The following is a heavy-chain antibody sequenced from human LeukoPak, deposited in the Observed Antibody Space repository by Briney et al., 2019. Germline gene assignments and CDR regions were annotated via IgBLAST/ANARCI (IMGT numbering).Heavy chain of an antibody. D-gene: IGHD6-19*01. CDR3: ARVQVAGPLDY. CDR1: GGSFSGYY. CDR2: INHSGST. J-gene: IGHJ4*02. Sequence: SETLSLTCAVYGGSFSGYYWSWIRQPPGKGLEWIGEINHSGSTNYNPSLKSRVTMSVDTSKNQFSLKLSSVTAADTAVYYCARVQVAGPLDYWGQGTLVTVSS. V-gene: IGHV4-34*01.